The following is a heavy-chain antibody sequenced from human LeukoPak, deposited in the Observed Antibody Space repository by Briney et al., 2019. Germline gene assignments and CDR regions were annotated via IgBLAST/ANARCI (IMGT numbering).Heavy chain of an antibody. CDR1: GW. J-gene: IGHJ4*02. V-gene: IGHV3-74*01. CDR2: INHDGPGT. Sequence: GGSLRLSCAASGWMHCVRQAPGKGLVWVSGINHDGPGTYYADSVKGRFTISRDNAKNTVYLQMNSLSAEDTAVYYCASVFDSWGQGFLVTVSS. CDR3: ASVFDS.